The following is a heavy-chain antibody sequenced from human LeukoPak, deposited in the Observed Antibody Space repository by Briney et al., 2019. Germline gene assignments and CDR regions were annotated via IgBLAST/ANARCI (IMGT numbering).Heavy chain of an antibody. CDR2: IGAYNGNT. J-gene: IGHJ4*02. CDR3: ARVGRFIAVAAHFDY. Sequence: ASVKVSCKASGYTFTSYGISWVRQDPGQGLEWMGWIGAYNGNTNYAQRLQGRVTMTTDTSTSTAYMELRSLRSDDTAVYYCARVGRFIAVAAHFDYWGQGTLVTVSS. CDR1: GYTFTSYG. V-gene: IGHV1-18*01. D-gene: IGHD6-19*01.